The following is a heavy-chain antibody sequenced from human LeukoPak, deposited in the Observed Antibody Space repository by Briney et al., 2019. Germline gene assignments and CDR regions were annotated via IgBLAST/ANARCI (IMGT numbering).Heavy chain of an antibody. V-gene: IGHV3-23*01. J-gene: IGHJ4*02. CDR1: GFTFSSFA. D-gene: IGHD1-26*01. CDR3: AKTYGSYYIY. Sequence: GGSLRLSCAASGFTFSSFAMNWVRQAPGKGLEWVSGIVSSGGITFYADSVKGRFTISRDNSKNTLYPQMNSLRAEDTAVYYCAKTYGSYYIYWGQGTPVTVSS. CDR2: IVSSGGIT.